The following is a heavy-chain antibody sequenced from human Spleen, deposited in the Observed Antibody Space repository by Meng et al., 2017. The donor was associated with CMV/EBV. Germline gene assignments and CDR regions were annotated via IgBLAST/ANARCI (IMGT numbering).Heavy chain of an antibody. CDR1: GLTFSSYS. CDR2: ISSSSSYI. D-gene: IGHD6-13*01. CDR3: ARVESGYSSSWPFDY. V-gene: IGHV3-21*01. J-gene: IGHJ4*02. Sequence: SGLTFSSYSRNWVRQAPGKGLEWVSSISSSSSYIYYADSVKGRFTISRDNAKNSLYLQMNSLRAEDTAVYYCARVESGYSSSWPFDYWGQGTLVTVSS.